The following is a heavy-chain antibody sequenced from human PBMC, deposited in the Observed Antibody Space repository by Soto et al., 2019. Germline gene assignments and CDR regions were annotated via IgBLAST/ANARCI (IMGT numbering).Heavy chain of an antibody. CDR3: ATVRLLEYQLLTGRYYFDY. CDR2: FDPEDGET. D-gene: IGHD2-2*01. J-gene: IGHJ4*02. Sequence: ASVKVSCKVPGYTLTELSMHWVRQAPGKGLEWMGGFDPEDGETIYAQKFQGRVTMTEDTSTDTAYMELSSLRSEDTAVYYCATVRLLEYQLLTGRYYFDYWGQGTLVTVSS. CDR1: GYTLTELS. V-gene: IGHV1-24*01.